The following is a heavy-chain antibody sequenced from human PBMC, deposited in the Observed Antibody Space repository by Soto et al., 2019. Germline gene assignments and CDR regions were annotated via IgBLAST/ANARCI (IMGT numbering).Heavy chain of an antibody. CDR2: IFYSGFT. Sequence: SETLSLTCTVSGHSISSSNYYWGWIRQPPGKGLEWIGSIFYSGFTYDNPSLKSRVTMSVDRSKNQFSLRLSSVTAADTAMYYCARDDDYPDNGFDYWGQGTLVTVSS. J-gene: IGHJ4*02. CDR1: GHSISSSNYY. CDR3: ARDDDYPDNGFDY. D-gene: IGHD4-17*01. V-gene: IGHV4-39*02.